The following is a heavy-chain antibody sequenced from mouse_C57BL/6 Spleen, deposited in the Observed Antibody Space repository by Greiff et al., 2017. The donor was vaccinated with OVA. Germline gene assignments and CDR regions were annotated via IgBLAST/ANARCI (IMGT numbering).Heavy chain of an antibody. J-gene: IGHJ2*01. CDR2: INPNNGGT. CDR1: GYTFTDYY. Sequence: EVKLQQSGPELVKPGASVKISCKASGYTFTDYYMNWVKQSHGKSLEWIGDINPNNGGTSYNQKFKGKATLTVDKSSSTSYMELRSLTSEDAAVYYCASNHYFDYWGQGTTLTVSS. D-gene: IGHD4-1*01. CDR3: ASNHYFDY. V-gene: IGHV1-26*01.